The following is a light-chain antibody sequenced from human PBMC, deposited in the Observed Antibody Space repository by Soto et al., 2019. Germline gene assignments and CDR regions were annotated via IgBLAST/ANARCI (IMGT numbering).Light chain of an antibody. CDR1: QSVSSSY. V-gene: IGKV3-20*01. Sequence: EIVLTQSPGTLSLSPGERATLSCRASQSVSSSYLAWYQQKPGQAPRLLIYGASSRAAGIPDRFSGSWSGTDFPPTISRLEPEDFAVYYCQQYGSSLVFGPGTKVDI. CDR3: QQYGSSLV. CDR2: GAS. J-gene: IGKJ3*01.